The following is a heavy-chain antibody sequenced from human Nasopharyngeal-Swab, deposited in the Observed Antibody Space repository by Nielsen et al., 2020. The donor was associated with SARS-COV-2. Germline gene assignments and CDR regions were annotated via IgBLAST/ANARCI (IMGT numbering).Heavy chain of an antibody. V-gene: IGHV1-46*01. D-gene: IGHD3-10*01. J-gene: IGHJ6*02. CDR1: GYTFTRYY. Sequence: ASVKVSCKASGYTFTRYYMHWVRQAPGQGLEWMGIINPSGGNTTYAQKFQGRVTMIRDTSTSTVYMELSSLRSDDTAMFYCARDFLVTMLRGDYYFFAMDVWGQGTTVTVSS. CDR2: INPSGGNT. CDR3: ARDFLVTMLRGDYYFFAMDV.